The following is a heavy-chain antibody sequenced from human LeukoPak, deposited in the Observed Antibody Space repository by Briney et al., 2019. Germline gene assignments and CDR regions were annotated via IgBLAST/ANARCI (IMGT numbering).Heavy chain of an antibody. D-gene: IGHD4-23*01. V-gene: IGHV3-21*01. CDR3: ARGQDTVVTSRDAFDI. CDR1: GFIFSSYS. CDR2: ISTSSIYI. Sequence: GGSLRLSCAVSGFIFSSYSMNWVRQAPGKGLEWVSSISTSSIYIYYADSVKGRFTISRDNAKNSLYLQMNSLRAEDTTVYYCARGQDTVVTSRDAFDIWGQGTMVTVSS. J-gene: IGHJ3*02.